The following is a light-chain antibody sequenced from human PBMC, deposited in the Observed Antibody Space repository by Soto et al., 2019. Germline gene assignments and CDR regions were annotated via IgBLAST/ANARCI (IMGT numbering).Light chain of an antibody. CDR3: LLLYRGNRRV. Sequence: QAVVTQEPSLTVSPGGTVTLTCGSSTGPVTSSHYPYWFQQKPGQAPRTLIYDTSNRYSWTPARFSASLLGDKAALTLSGAQPEDEADYYCLLLYRGNRRVFVAGTKVTVL. CDR2: DTS. V-gene: IGLV7-46*01. J-gene: IGLJ1*01. CDR1: TGPVTSSHY.